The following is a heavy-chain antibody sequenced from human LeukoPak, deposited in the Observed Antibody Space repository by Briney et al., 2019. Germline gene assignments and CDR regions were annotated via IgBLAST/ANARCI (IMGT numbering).Heavy chain of an antibody. D-gene: IGHD5-12*01. J-gene: IGHJ3*02. Sequence: SQTLSLTCTVSGGSISSGGYYWSWIRQHPGKGLEWIGYIYYSGSTNYNPSLKSRVTISVDTSKNQFSLKLSSVTAADTAVYYCARPYSGYDYYAFDIWGQGTMVTVSS. V-gene: IGHV4-61*08. CDR1: GGSISSGGYY. CDR3: ARPYSGYDYYAFDI. CDR2: IYYSGST.